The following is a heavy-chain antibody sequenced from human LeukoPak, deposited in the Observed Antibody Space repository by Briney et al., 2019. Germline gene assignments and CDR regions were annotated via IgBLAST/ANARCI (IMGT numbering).Heavy chain of an antibody. CDR1: GGTFSSYA. V-gene: IGHV1-69*05. D-gene: IGHD3-22*01. CDR3: ASDDSSGYLWWFDP. Sequence: SVKVSCKASGGTFSSYAISWVRQAPGQGLEWMGGVIPIFGTANYAQKFQGRVTITTDESTSTAYMELSSLRSEDTAVYYCASDDSSGYLWWFDPWGQGTLVTVSS. CDR2: VIPIFGTA. J-gene: IGHJ5*02.